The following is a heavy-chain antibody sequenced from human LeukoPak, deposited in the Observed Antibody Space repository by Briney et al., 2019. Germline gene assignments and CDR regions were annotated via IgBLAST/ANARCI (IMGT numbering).Heavy chain of an antibody. J-gene: IGHJ4*02. D-gene: IGHD6-19*01. CDR2: IYPGDSDT. Sequence: GESLKISCKGSGYSFTSYWIGWVRQLPGKGLEWMGIIYPGDSDTRYSPSFQGQVTISADKTISTAYLQWSSLKGSDTAMYYCAGQDSSVGPGSYWGQGTLVTVSS. CDR3: AGQDSSVGPGSY. V-gene: IGHV5-51*01. CDR1: GYSFTSYW.